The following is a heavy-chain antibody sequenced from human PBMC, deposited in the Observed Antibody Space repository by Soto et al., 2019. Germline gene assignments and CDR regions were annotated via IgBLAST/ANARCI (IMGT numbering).Heavy chain of an antibody. CDR1: GFTFSNAW. CDR2: IKSKTDGGTT. V-gene: IGHV3-15*01. Sequence: GGSLRLSCAASGFTFSNAWMSWVRQAPGEGLEWVGRIKSKTDGGTTDYAAPVKGRFTISRDDSKNTLYLQMNSLKTEDTAVYYCTLRRYCRGGSCYPFYYYYGMDVWGQGTTVTVSS. J-gene: IGHJ6*02. D-gene: IGHD2-15*01. CDR3: TLRRYCRGGSCYPFYYYYGMDV.